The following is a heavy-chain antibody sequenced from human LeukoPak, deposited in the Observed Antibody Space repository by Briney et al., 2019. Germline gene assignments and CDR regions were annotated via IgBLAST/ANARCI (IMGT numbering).Heavy chain of an antibody. V-gene: IGHV4-61*02. Sequence: SETLSLTCTVSGGSISSGSYYWSWLRQPAGKGLEWIGRIYTTGTTHYNPSLKNRVTISVDTSKNQFSLRLSSVTAADTAVYYCAKSRDGYNLGGWNAFDIWGQGTMVTVSS. CDR3: AKSRDGYNLGGWNAFDI. D-gene: IGHD5-24*01. CDR1: GGSISSGSYY. CDR2: IYTTGTT. J-gene: IGHJ3*02.